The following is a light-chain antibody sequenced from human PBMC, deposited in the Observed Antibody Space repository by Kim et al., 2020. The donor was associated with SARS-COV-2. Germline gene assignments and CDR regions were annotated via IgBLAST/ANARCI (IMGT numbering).Light chain of an antibody. CDR2: QDF. Sequence: SYELTQPPSVSVSPGQTASITCSGDKLGDKFACWYQQKPGQSPVLVIYQDFQRPSGIPERFSGSNSGNTATLTISGTQAMDEADYYCQAWDSSTVVFGGGTQLTVL. CDR3: QAWDSSTVV. V-gene: IGLV3-1*01. CDR1: KLGDKF. J-gene: IGLJ2*01.